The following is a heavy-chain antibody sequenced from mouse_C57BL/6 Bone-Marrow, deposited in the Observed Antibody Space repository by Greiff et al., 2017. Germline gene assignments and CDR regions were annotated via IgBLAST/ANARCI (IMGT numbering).Heavy chain of an antibody. D-gene: IGHD1-1*01. V-gene: IGHV1-82*01. Sequence: VQVVEPGPELVKPGASVKISCKASGYAFSSSWMHWVKQRPGEGLEWIGRINPGVGDTNYNGKFKGKATLTADKSSSTAYMQLSSLTSEDSAYYFGAIYYGSGGVDYWGQGTTLTVSS. J-gene: IGHJ2*01. CDR3: AIYYGSGGVDY. CDR1: GYAFSSSW. CDR2: INPGVGDT.